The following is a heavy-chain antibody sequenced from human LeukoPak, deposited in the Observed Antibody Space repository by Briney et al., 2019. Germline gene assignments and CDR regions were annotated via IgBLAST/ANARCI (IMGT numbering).Heavy chain of an antibody. D-gene: IGHD7-27*01. Sequence: ASVKVSCKASGYTFTDYYIHWVRQAPGQGHEWMGWINLNSGGTNYAQKFQGRVTMTRDTSISTAYMELRLRSDDTAVYYCGRNRLGKALDIWGQGTMVTVSS. CDR1: GYTFTDYY. CDR3: GRNRLGKALDI. CDR2: INLNSGGT. V-gene: IGHV1-2*02. J-gene: IGHJ3*02.